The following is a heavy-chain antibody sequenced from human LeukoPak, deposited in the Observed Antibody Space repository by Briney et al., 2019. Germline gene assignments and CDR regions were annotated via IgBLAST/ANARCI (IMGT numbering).Heavy chain of an antibody. D-gene: IGHD6-13*01. J-gene: IGHJ4*02. CDR2: ISYDGSNK. V-gene: IGHV3-30*04. Sequence: GGSLRLSCAASVFTFSSYATHGVRQAPGKGREGVAVISYDGSNKYYADSVKGRFTISRDNSKNTLYLQLNSLRAEDTAVYYCARVLDPQYSSSWDFNFDYWGQGTLVTVSS. CDR3: ARVLDPQYSSSWDFNFDY. CDR1: VFTFSSYA.